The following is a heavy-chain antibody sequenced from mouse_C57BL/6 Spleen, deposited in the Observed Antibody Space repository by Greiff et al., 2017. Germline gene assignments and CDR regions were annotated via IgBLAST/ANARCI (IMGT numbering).Heavy chain of an antibody. CDR2: IDPEDGET. CDR1: GFNIKDYY. V-gene: IGHV14-2*01. D-gene: IGHD2-3*01. J-gene: IGHJ3*01. CDR3: ASHYDGYLAWFAY. Sequence: VTLKESGAELVKPGASVKLSCTASGFNIKDYYMHWVKQRTEQGLEWIGRIDPEDGETKYAPKFQGKATITADTSSNTAYLQLSSLTSEDTAVYYCASHYDGYLAWFAYWGQGTLVTVSA.